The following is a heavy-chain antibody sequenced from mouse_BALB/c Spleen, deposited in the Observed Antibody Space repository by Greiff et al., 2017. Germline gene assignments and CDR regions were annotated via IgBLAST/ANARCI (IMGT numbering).Heavy chain of an antibody. Sequence: VQLKESGGDLVKPGGSLKLSCAASGFTFSSYGMSWVRQTPDKRLEWVATISSGGSYTYYPDSVKGRFTISRDNAKNTLYLQMSSLKSEDTAMYYCARRGNYGAWFAYWGQGTLVTVSA. V-gene: IGHV5-6*01. CDR2: ISSGGSYT. CDR1: GFTFSSYG. CDR3: ARRGNYGAWFAY. J-gene: IGHJ3*01. D-gene: IGHD2-1*01.